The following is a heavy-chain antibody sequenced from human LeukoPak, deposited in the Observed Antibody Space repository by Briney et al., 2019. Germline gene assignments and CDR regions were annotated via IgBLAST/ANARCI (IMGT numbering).Heavy chain of an antibody. D-gene: IGHD2-8*01. CDR1: GTSMIDYY. CDR2: IYDNTNS. Sequence: SETLSLTCTVSGTSMIDYYWSWIRQPAGKGLQWIGRIYDNTNSNYNPSLKSRVTMFVDTSKNQFSLRLTSVTAADTATYYCARDQEAYCTSSSCFQFAPWGQGTLVIVSS. V-gene: IGHV4-4*07. CDR3: ARDQEAYCTSSSCFQFAP. J-gene: IGHJ5*01.